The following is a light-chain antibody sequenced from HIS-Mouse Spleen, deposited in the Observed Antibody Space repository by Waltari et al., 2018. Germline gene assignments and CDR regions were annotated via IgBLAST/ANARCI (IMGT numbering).Light chain of an antibody. J-gene: IGLJ3*02. CDR2: DVR. CDR1: SSDVGGYNY. Sequence: QSALTQPSSVSGSPGQSITISCTGTSSDVGGYNYVSWYQQHPGKAPKLMIYDVRNRPSGVSNRFYGSKSGNTASLTISGLQAEDEADYYCSSYTSSSTRVFGGGTKLTVL. V-gene: IGLV2-14*03. CDR3: SSYTSSSTRV.